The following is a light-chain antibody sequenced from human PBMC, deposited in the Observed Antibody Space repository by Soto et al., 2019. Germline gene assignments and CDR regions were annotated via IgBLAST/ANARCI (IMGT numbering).Light chain of an antibody. V-gene: IGLV2-18*02. Sequence: QSALTQPPSVSGSPGQSVTISCTGTSSDVGSYNRVSWYQQPPGTAPKLMIYEVRNRPSGVPDRFSGSKSGNTASLTISGLHAEDEADYYCSSYTSSSTWVFGGGTKLTVL. CDR2: EVR. J-gene: IGLJ3*02. CDR3: SSYTSSSTWV. CDR1: SSDVGSYNR.